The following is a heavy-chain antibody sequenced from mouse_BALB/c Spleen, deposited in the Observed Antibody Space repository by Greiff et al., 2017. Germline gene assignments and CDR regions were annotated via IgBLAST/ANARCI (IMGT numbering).Heavy chain of an antibody. Sequence: VQLKQSGAELVRPGASVKLSCTASGFNIKDYYMHWVKQRPEQGLEWIGWIDPENGDTEYAPKFQGKATMTADTSSNTAYLQLSSLTSEDTAVYESNRPYDGSAWFAYWGQGTLVTVSA. J-gene: IGHJ3*01. CDR2: IDPENGDT. CDR1: GFNIKDYY. D-gene: IGHD1-1*01. V-gene: IGHV14-4*02. CDR3: NRPYDGSAWFAY.